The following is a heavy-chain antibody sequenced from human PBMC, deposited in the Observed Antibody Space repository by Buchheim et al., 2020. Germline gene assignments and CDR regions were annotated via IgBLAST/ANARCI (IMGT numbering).Heavy chain of an antibody. Sequence: EVQLVESGGGLVKPGGSLRLSCAASGFTFRSYSMNWVRQAPGKGLEWVSSISSTSTYIYYADSMKGRFTVSRDNAKNSLFLQMSSLRAEDTAVYYCAREDYGGLFDHWGQGAL. J-gene: IGHJ4*02. CDR2: ISSTSTYI. CDR3: AREDYGGLFDH. V-gene: IGHV3-21*01. D-gene: IGHD4-23*01. CDR1: GFTFRSYS.